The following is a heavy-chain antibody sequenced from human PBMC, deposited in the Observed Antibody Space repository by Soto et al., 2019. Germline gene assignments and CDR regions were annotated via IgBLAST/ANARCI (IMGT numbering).Heavy chain of an antibody. Sequence: SETLSLTCTVSGGSISSGDYYWSWIRQPPGKGLEWIGYIYYSGSTYYNPSLKSRVTISVDTSKNQFSLKLSSVTAADTAVYYCARALILTGYYIHHAFDIWGQGTMVTVSS. CDR1: GGSISSGDYY. CDR3: ARALILTGYYIHHAFDI. D-gene: IGHD3-9*01. CDR2: IYYSGST. J-gene: IGHJ3*02. V-gene: IGHV4-30-4*02.